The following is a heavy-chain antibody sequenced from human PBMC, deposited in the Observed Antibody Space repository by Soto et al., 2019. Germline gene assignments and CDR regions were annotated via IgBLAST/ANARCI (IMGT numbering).Heavy chain of an antibody. Sequence: QLQLQESGPGLVKPSETLSLTCTVSGGSISSSSYYWGWIRQPPGKGLEWIGSIYYSGSTYYNPSIKSLVTISVDTSKNQFALKLSSVTAADTAVYYCARHPLYGYYAHYGMDVWGQGTTVTVYS. D-gene: IGHD4-17*01. V-gene: IGHV4-39*01. CDR1: GGSISSSSYY. CDR3: ARHPLYGYYAHYGMDV. CDR2: IYYSGST. J-gene: IGHJ6*02.